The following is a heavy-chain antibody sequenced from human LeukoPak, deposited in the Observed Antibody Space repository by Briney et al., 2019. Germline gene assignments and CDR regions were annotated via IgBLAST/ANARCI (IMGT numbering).Heavy chain of an antibody. CDR2: INHSGST. Sequence: SETLSLTCTVSGGSISSYYWSWIRQPPGKGLEWIGEINHSGSTNYNPSLKSRVTISVDTSKNQFSLKLSSVTAADTAVYYCARGTSGVAVARNAEYFQHWGQGTLVTVSS. CDR1: GGSISSYY. CDR3: ARGTSGVAVARNAEYFQH. J-gene: IGHJ1*01. V-gene: IGHV4-34*01. D-gene: IGHD6-19*01.